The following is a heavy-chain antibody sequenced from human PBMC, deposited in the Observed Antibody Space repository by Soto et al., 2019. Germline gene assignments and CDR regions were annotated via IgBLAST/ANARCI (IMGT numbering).Heavy chain of an antibody. Sequence: QVQLQESGPGLVKPSETLSLTCTVSGGSISSYYWSWIRQPPGKGLEWIGYIYYSGSTNYNPSLKSRVTISVDTSKNQFSLKLSSVTAADTAVYYCARLLRYYDSSGYYLDYWGQGTLVTVSS. CDR3: ARLLRYYDSSGYYLDY. D-gene: IGHD3-22*01. CDR1: GGSISSYY. V-gene: IGHV4-59*08. J-gene: IGHJ4*02. CDR2: IYYSGST.